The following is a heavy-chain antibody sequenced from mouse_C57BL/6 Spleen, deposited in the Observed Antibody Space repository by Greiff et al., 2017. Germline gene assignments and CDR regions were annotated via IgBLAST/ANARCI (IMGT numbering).Heavy chain of an antibody. CDR3: AREDSNYVWFAY. Sequence: EVQLVESGGGLVKPGGSLKLSCAASGFTFSSYAMSWVRQTPEKRLEWVATISDGGSYTYYPDNVKGRFTISRDNAKNNLYLQMSHLKSEDTAMYYGAREDSNYVWFAYWGQGTLVTVSA. CDR2: ISDGGSYT. D-gene: IGHD2-5*01. CDR1: GFTFSSYA. V-gene: IGHV5-4*01. J-gene: IGHJ3*01.